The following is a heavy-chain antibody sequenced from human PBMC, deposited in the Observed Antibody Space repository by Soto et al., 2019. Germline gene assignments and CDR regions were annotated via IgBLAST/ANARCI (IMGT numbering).Heavy chain of an antibody. CDR1: VFTFSSFP. D-gene: IGHD2-15*01. CDR2: VSSSGVVT. J-gene: IGHJ4*02. CDR3: TKRGYCRGGICYAFEY. V-gene: IGHV3-23*01. Sequence: GGSLRLSCAVSVFTFSSFPMIWVLQAPGKGLEWVSSVSSSGVVTHYADSVKGRFTISRDNSKNTVYLQMNSLRAEDTALYYCTKRGYCRGGICYAFEYWGQGTLVNVSS.